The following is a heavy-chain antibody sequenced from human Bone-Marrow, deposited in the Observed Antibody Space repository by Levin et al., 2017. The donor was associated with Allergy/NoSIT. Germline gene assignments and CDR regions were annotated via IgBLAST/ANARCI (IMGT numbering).Heavy chain of an antibody. Sequence: GASVKVSCKASGYTFTGNFMHWVRQAPGQGLEWMGRMNPKSGGTDYAPKFQGRVAMIRDTSINTAYMELNKLTSDDTAVYYCARSSSDGQGWGQGTLVTVSS. CDR3: ARSSSDGQG. CDR1: GYTFTGNF. CDR2: MNPKSGGT. V-gene: IGHV1-2*06. D-gene: IGHD3-22*01. J-gene: IGHJ4*02.